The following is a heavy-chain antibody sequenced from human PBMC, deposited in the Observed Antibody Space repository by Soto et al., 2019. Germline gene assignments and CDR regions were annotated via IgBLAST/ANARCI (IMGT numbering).Heavy chain of an antibody. CDR2: INAGNGNT. CDR1: GYTFTTYG. D-gene: IGHD6-19*01. J-gene: IGHJ4*02. V-gene: IGHV1-3*01. Sequence: ASVKVSCKTSGYTFTTYGIHWVRQAPGQRLEWMGWINAGNGNTKYSQNLQGRVTITRDTSASTAYMELSSLRSEDTAVYYCARGAVAGTLICDYWGQGTLVTVSS. CDR3: ARGAVAGTLICDY.